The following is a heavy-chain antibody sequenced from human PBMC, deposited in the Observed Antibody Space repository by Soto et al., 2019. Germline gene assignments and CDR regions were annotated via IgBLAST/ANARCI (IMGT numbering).Heavy chain of an antibody. CDR2: IYHSGST. J-gene: IGHJ4*02. Sequence: SETLSLTCTVSGGSISSGGYYWRWIRQPPGKGLEWIGYIYHSGSTYYNPSLKSRVTISVDRSKNQFSLKLSSVTAADTAVYYCARTPYYYDSSGYYPTYYFDYWGQGTLVTVSS. CDR1: GGSISSGGYY. CDR3: ARTPYYYDSSGYYPTYYFDY. D-gene: IGHD3-22*01. V-gene: IGHV4-30-2*01.